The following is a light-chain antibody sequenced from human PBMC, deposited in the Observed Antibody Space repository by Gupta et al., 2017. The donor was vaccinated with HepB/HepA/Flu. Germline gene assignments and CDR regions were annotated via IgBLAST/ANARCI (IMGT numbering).Light chain of an antibody. Sequence: QSALTQPASVSGSPGQSITIPCTGTSSDVGGYNYVSWYQQHPAKAPKLMIYDVSERPSGVASRFSGSKSGNTASLTISARQEEDEADYYRRTYTSSSTGVFGTGTKVTVL. J-gene: IGLJ1*01. V-gene: IGLV2-14*03. CDR3: RTYTSSSTGV. CDR2: DVS. CDR1: SSDVGGYNY.